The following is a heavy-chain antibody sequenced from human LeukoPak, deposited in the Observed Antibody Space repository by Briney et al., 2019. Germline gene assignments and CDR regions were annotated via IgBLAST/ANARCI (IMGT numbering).Heavy chain of an antibody. CDR1: RFTFSSYN. D-gene: IGHD5-24*01. V-gene: IGHV3-21*01. CDR3: ARGSDLEGSFDY. J-gene: IGHJ4*02. CDR2: ISTISTYI. Sequence: GGSLTLSCAASRFTFSSYNMNWVRQAPGKGLEWVASISTISTYIYYADSVKGRFTISRDNAKNSLYLQMNSLRAEDTALYYCARGSDLEGSFDYWGQGTLVTVSS.